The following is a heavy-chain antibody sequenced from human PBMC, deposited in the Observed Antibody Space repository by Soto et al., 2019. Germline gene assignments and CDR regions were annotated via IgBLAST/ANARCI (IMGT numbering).Heavy chain of an antibody. D-gene: IGHD6-13*01. J-gene: IGHJ4*02. Sequence: SETLALTCTVSGGSISSSSYYWGWIRQPPGKGLEWIGSIYYSGSTYYNPSLKSRVTISVDTSKNQFSLKLSSVTAADTAVYYCATYSSSWYVVYWGQGTLVTVSS. CDR3: ATYSSSWYVVY. V-gene: IGHV4-39*01. CDR2: IYYSGST. CDR1: GGSISSSSYY.